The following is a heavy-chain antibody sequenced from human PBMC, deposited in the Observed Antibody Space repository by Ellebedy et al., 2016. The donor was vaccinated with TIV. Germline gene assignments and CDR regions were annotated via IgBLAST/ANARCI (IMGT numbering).Heavy chain of an antibody. V-gene: IGHV3-21*01. J-gene: IGHJ5*02. CDR3: SRDGFEAPTNTFGP. CDR2: ISGGSSYI. D-gene: IGHD3-10*01. CDR1: GFTFSSYT. Sequence: GESLKISXTTSGFTFSSYTMNWVRQVPGKGLQWVSSISGGSSYIHYADSVLGRFTISRDNAKRSVFLHMNNLRAEDTAVYYCSRDGFEAPTNTFGPWGQGTQVTVSS.